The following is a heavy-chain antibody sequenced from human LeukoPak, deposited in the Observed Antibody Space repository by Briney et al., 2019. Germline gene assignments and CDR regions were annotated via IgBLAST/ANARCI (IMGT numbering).Heavy chain of an antibody. CDR3: ASSQSSVAGIVGC. D-gene: IGHD6-19*01. Sequence: GGSLRLSCAASGFTFSDYYMTWIRQAPGKGLEWVSYISANGNNKYYADSVKGRFTISRDDAKNSLYLQMNSLRVEDTAVYYCASSQSSVAGIVGCWGQGTLVTVSS. CDR2: ISANGNNK. V-gene: IGHV3-11*04. J-gene: IGHJ4*02. CDR1: GFTFSDYY.